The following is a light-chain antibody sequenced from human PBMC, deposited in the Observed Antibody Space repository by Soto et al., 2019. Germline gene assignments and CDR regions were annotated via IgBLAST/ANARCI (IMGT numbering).Light chain of an antibody. Sequence: HSVLTQPPSASGTPGQRVTISCSGSTANIGSHTVNWYHQLPGTAPKLLIYRSDQRPSGVPDRFSASKSVTSASLAISGLQSEDEADYYCCSWDDNLGGLLFGGGTKLTGL. J-gene: IGLJ2*01. CDR3: CSWDDNLGGLL. V-gene: IGLV1-44*01. CDR2: RSD. CDR1: TANIGSHT.